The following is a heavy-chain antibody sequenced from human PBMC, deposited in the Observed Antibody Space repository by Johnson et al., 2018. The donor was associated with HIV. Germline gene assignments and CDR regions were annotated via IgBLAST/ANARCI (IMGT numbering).Heavy chain of an antibody. V-gene: IGHV3-66*01. CDR3: ARDPVCSSWGWHAFDI. CDR2: IYSGCST. CDR1: GFTFSNAW. D-gene: IGHD6-13*01. Sequence: VQLVESGGGLVKPGGSLRLSCAASGFTFSNAWMSWVRQAPGKGLEWVSVIYSGCSTYYADSVKGRFTISKDNSKNILYLQMNSLRAEETAVYYCARDPVCSSWGWHAFDIWGQGTMVTVSS. J-gene: IGHJ3*02.